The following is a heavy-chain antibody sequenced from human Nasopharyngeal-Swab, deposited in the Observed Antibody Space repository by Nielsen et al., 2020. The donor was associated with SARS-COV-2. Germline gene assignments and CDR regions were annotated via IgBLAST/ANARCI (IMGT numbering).Heavy chain of an antibody. D-gene: IGHD5-24*01. V-gene: IGHV1-2*02. CDR1: GYTFTGYY. CDR3: ATVSIEMATINAFDI. Sequence: ASVKVSCKASGYTFTGYYMHWVRQAPGQGLEWMGWINPNSGGTNYAQKLQGRVTMTRDTSISTAYMELSSLRSEDTAVYYCATVSIEMATINAFDIWGQGTMVTVSS. CDR2: INPNSGGT. J-gene: IGHJ3*02.